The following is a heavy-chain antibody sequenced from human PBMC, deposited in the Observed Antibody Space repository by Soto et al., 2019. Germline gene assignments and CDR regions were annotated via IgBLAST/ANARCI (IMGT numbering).Heavy chain of an antibody. J-gene: IGHJ6*02. D-gene: IGHD5-18*01. V-gene: IGHV3-23*01. CDR1: GFTFSSYA. Sequence: EVQLLESGGGLVQPGGSLRLSCAASGFTFSSYAMSWVRQAPGKGLEWVSGISGSGGSTYYADSVKGRFPISRDNSKNTLYLQTNSLRAEDTAVDYCAKERGYNYGYDAMDVWGQGTTCTVSS. CDR2: ISGSGGST. CDR3: AKERGYNYGYDAMDV.